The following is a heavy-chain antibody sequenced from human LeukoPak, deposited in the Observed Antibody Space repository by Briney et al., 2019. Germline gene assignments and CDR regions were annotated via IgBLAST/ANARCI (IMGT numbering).Heavy chain of an antibody. Sequence: SQTLSLTCTVSGGSITRYYWGWVRQPAGKGLEWHGRIYTSGSTNYNPSLKGRATMSVAMSKNHMSLKLTSVTAAETAVYYSARDSAVRLSSSSPWFYYYMDVWGKGTTVTVSS. D-gene: IGHD6-6*01. CDR2: IYTSGST. CDR3: ARDSAVRLSSSSPWFYYYMDV. CDR1: GGSITRYY. J-gene: IGHJ6*03. V-gene: IGHV4-4*07.